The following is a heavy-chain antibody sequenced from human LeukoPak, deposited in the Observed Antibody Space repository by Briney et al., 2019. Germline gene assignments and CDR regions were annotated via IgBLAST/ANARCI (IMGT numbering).Heavy chain of an antibody. CDR3: ALFGVYCGGDCRLGDAFDI. V-gene: IGHV5-51*01. CDR2: IYPGDSDT. CDR1: GYSFTSYW. D-gene: IGHD2-21*01. Sequence: GESLKISCKGSGYSFTSYWIGWVRQMPGKGLEWMGIIYPGDSDTRYSPSFQGQVTISADKSISTAYLQWSSLKASDTAMYYCALFGVYCGGDCRLGDAFDIWGQGTMVTVSS. J-gene: IGHJ3*02.